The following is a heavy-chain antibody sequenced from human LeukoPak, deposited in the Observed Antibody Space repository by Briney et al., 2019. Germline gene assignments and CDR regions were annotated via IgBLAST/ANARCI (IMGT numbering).Heavy chain of an antibody. CDR2: ISGSGGST. D-gene: IGHD3-22*01. CDR1: GFTFSSYA. J-gene: IGHJ4*02. Sequence: PGGSLGLSCAASGFTFSSYAMSWVRQAPGKGLGWVSAISGSGGSTYYADSVKGRFTISRDNSKNTLYLQMNSLRAEDTAVYYCAKGVTMIVVVRYYFDYWGQGTLVTVSS. CDR3: AKGVTMIVVVRYYFDY. V-gene: IGHV3-23*01.